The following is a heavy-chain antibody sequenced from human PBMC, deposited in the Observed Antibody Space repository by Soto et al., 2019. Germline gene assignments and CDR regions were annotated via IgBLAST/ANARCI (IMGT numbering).Heavy chain of an antibody. V-gene: IGHV1-18*01. D-gene: IGHD3-22*01. CDR3: ARSTYYYDSSGYYFDY. Sequence: ASVKVSCKASGYTFTSYGISWVRQAPGQGLEWMGWISAYNGNTNYAQKLQGRVTMTTDTSTSTAYMELRSLRSDDTAVYYCARSTYYYDSSGYYFDYWGQGTLVTDS. J-gene: IGHJ4*02. CDR2: ISAYNGNT. CDR1: GYTFTSYG.